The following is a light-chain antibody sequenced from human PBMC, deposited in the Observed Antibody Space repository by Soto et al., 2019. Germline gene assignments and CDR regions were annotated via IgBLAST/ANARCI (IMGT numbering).Light chain of an antibody. CDR3: QSYDSGLSAFV. CDR1: SSNIGARYD. V-gene: IGLV1-40*01. J-gene: IGLJ1*01. CDR2: GNT. Sequence: QSVLTQPPSVSGAPGQRVTISCTGSSSNIGARYDVHWYQQLPETAPKLLIYGNTNRPSGVPDRFSGSKSGTSASLAISGLQTEDEADYFCQSYDSGLSAFVFGTGTKVTVL.